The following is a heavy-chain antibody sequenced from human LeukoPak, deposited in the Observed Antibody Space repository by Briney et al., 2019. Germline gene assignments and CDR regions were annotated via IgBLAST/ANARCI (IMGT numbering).Heavy chain of an antibody. CDR1: GGSISSYY. Sequence: SETLSLTCTVSGGSISSYYWSWIRQPPGKGLEWIGYIYTSGSTNYNPSLKSRVTMSVDTSKNQFSLKLSSVTAADTAVYYCARVASSGDSSDYYYGDYFDYWGQGTLVTVSS. D-gene: IGHD3-22*01. CDR3: ARVASSGDSSDYYYGDYFDY. V-gene: IGHV4-4*09. CDR2: IYTSGST. J-gene: IGHJ4*02.